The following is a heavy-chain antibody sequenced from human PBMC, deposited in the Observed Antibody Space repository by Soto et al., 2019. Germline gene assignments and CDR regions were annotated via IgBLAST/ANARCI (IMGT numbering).Heavy chain of an antibody. CDR2: INGDGSST. CDR1: GFTVSGCL. J-gene: IGHJ4*01. V-gene: IGHV3-74*01. CDR3: ATPRYNGSGKPFD. D-gene: IGHD3-22*01. Sequence: GGSLRLSGAAGGFTVSGCLMRWVRQVPGKGLVWVSRINGDGSSTTYADSVKGRFTISRDNAKNTLYLQMNSLTADDTGVYYRATPRYNGSGKPFD.